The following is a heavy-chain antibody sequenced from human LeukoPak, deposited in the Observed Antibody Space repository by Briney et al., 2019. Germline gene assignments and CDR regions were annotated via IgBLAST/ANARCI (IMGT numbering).Heavy chain of an antibody. D-gene: IGHD2-15*01. CDR3: ARGEVVAATNNWFDP. CDR1: GFTFSSYS. V-gene: IGHV3-21*01. Sequence: GGSLRLSCAASGFTFSSYSMNWFRQAPGKGLEWVSSISSSSSYIYYADSVKGRFTISRDNAKNSLYLQMNSLRAEDTAVYYCARGEVVAATNNWFDPWGQGTLVTVSS. CDR2: ISSSSSYI. J-gene: IGHJ5*02.